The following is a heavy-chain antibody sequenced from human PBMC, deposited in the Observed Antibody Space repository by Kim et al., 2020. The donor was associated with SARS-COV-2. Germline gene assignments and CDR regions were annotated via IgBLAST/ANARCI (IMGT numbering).Heavy chain of an antibody. J-gene: IGHJ4*02. CDR3: ARDIVVVPAAIEGYYFDY. V-gene: IGHV7-4-1*02. CDR2: INTNTGNP. D-gene: IGHD2-2*02. CDR1: GYTFTSYA. Sequence: ASVKVSCKASGYTFTSYAMNWVRQAPGQGLEWMGWINTNTGNPTYAQGFTGRFVFSLDTSVSTAYLQISSLKAEDTAVYYCARDIVVVPAAIEGYYFDYWGQGTLVTVSS.